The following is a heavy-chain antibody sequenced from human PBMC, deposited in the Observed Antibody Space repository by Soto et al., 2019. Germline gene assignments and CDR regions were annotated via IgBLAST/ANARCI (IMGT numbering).Heavy chain of an antibody. CDR2: ISSGSSSI. D-gene: IGHD4-17*01. V-gene: IGHV3-21*01. J-gene: IGHJ4*02. CDR1: GFTFSSYS. Sequence: VQLVESGGGLVKPGGSLRLSCAASGFTFSSYSMNWVRQAPGKGLEWVSSISSGSSSIYYTNSVKGRFTISRDNAKDSLCLQMNSLRAEDTAVYYCATRLTTLTTTVVPFDYWGQGTLVTVSS. CDR3: ATRLTTLTTTVVPFDY.